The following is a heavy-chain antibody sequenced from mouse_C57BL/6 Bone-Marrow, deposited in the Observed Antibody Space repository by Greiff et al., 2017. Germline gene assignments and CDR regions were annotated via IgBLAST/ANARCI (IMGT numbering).Heavy chain of an antibody. CDR3: ARSTTVVARDDY. V-gene: IGHV1-81*01. Sequence: VKLQESGAELARPGASVKLSCKASGYTFTSYGISWVKQRTGQGLEWIGEIYPRSGNTYYNEKFKGKATLTADKSSSTAYMELRSLTSEDSAVYFCARSTTVVARDDYWGQGTTLTVSS. J-gene: IGHJ2*01. D-gene: IGHD1-1*01. CDR2: IYPRSGNT. CDR1: GYTFTSYG.